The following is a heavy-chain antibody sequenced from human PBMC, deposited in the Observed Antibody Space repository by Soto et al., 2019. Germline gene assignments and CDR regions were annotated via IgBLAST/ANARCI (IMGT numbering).Heavy chain of an antibody. J-gene: IGHJ4*02. D-gene: IGHD6-19*01. CDR1: GYTFTGYY. CDR3: AIVDGPSSGFDY. V-gene: IGHV1-2*02. CDR2: INPNSGGT. Sequence: QVQLVQSGAEVKKPGASVKVSCKASGYTFTGYYMHWVRQAPGQGLEWMGWINPNSGGTNYAQKLQGRVTMNRDTSISTAYMELSRLRSDDTAVYYCAIVDGPSSGFDYWGQGTLVTVSS.